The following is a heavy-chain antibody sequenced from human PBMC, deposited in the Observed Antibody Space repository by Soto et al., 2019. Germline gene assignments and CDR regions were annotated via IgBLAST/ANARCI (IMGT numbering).Heavy chain of an antibody. V-gene: IGHV4-31*03. CDR1: GGSISSGGYY. CDR3: AREGVIAAAVGENWFDP. D-gene: IGHD6-13*01. J-gene: IGHJ5*02. Sequence: SETLSLTCTVSGGSISSGGYYWSWIRQHPGKGLEWIGYIYYSGSTYYNPSLKSRVTISVDTSKNQFSLKLSSVTAADTAVYYCAREGVIAAAVGENWFDPWGQGTLVTVSS. CDR2: IYYSGST.